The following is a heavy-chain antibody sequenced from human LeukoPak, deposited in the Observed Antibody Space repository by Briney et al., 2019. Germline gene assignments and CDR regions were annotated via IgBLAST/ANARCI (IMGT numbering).Heavy chain of an antibody. D-gene: IGHD2-21*02. Sequence: ASVKVSCKASGYTFTNYGICWVRQAPGQGLEWMGWISAYNGNTNYAQKLQGRVTMTIDTSTGTVYMELRSLSSDDTAVYYCARVVVSATNWFDPWGQGTLVTVSS. CDR1: GYTFTNYG. CDR2: ISAYNGNT. CDR3: ARVVVSATNWFDP. V-gene: IGHV1-18*01. J-gene: IGHJ5*02.